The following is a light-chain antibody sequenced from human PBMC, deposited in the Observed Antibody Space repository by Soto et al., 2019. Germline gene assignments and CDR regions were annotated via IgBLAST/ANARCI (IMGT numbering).Light chain of an antibody. CDR1: VSDVGGYDS. CDR2: EVS. CDR3: SSCSSSSTPSYV. J-gene: IGLJ1*01. V-gene: IGLV2-14*01. Sequence: QSVLTQPASVSGSPGQSITISCTGTVSDVGGYDSVSWYQQHPGRAPKLMIYEVSNRPSGVSNRFSGSKSGNTASLTISGLQAEDESDYYCSSCSSSSTPSYVFGTGTKVTAL.